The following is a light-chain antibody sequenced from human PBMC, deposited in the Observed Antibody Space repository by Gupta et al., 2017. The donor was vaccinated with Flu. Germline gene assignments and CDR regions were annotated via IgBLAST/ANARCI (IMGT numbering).Light chain of an antibody. CDR3: ISYTSSSTWV. J-gene: IGLJ3*02. CDR1: SSDVGDYNY. CDR2: GVS. Sequence: QSALTQPASVPGSPGQSITISCTGTSSDVGDYNYVSWYQQHPGKAPKLLIYGVSNRPSGISNRFSGSKSGNTASLTISGLQAEDEADYYCISYTSSSTWVFGGGTKLTVL. V-gene: IGLV2-14*01.